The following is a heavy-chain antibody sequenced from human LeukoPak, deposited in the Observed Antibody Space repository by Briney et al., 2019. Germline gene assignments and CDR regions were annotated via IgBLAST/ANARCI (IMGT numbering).Heavy chain of an antibody. CDR1: GFPVSSNY. D-gene: IGHD3-16*02. Sequence: GGSLRLSCAASGFPVSSNYMSWVRQAPGKGLEWVSVIYRDDTTYYADSVKGRFTIFRNNSKNTLYLQMNSLRDDDTAVYYCARAPYGVGYTAERDYWGQGTLVTVSS. J-gene: IGHJ4*02. CDR3: ARAPYGVGYTAERDY. CDR2: IYRDDTT. V-gene: IGHV3-53*01.